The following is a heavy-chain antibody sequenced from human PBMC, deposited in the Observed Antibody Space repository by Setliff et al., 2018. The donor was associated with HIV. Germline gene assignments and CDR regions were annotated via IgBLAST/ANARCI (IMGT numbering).Heavy chain of an antibody. D-gene: IGHD2-2*01. Sequence: PGGSLRLSCGASGFTFRSNGMHWVRQAPGEGLEWVAFISDNGKRKYYADSVRGRSTISRDDSRNTVYLQMNSLTAEDTALYYCARDRSNTWAFDYWGPGVLVTVSS. CDR3: ARDRSNTWAFDY. CDR2: ISDNGKRK. CDR1: GFTFRSNG. J-gene: IGHJ4*02. V-gene: IGHV3-30*03.